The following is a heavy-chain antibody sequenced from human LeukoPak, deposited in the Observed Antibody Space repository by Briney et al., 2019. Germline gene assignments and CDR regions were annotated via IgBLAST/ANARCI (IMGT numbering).Heavy chain of an antibody. J-gene: IGHJ4*02. V-gene: IGHV3-7*01. Sequence: GGSLRLSCAASGFTFSNYWMTWVRQAPGKGLEWVANIKQDGGEKYYVDSVKGRFTISRDNAMNSLFQQMNSLRADDTAVYYCAREEEMATNTDYWGQGTLVTVSS. CDR1: GFTFSNYW. CDR2: IKQDGGEK. CDR3: AREEEMATNTDY. D-gene: IGHD5-24*01.